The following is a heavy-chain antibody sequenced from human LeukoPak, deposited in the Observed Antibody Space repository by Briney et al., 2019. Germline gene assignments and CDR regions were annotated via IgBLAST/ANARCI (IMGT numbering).Heavy chain of an antibody. CDR3: ARTVVPAAIRGAFDI. CDR2: ISYDGSNK. D-gene: IGHD2-2*01. Sequence: GGSLRLSCAASGFTFSSYSMNWVRQAPGKGLEWVAVISYDGSNKYYADSVKGRFTISRDNSKNTLYLQMNSLRAEDTAVYYCARTVVPAAIRGAFDIWGQGTMVTVSS. CDR1: GFTFSSYS. J-gene: IGHJ3*02. V-gene: IGHV3-30*03.